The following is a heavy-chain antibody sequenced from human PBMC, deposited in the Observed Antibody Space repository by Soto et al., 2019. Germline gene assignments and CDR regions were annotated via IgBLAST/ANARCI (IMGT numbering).Heavy chain of an antibody. Sequence: ASVKVSCKASGYTFTSYGISWVRQAPGQGLEWMGWISAYNGNTNYAQKLQGRVTMTTDTSASTAYMELRSLRSDDTAAYYCARDYVNYYDSSGYDAFDIWGQGTMVTVSS. V-gene: IGHV1-18*01. J-gene: IGHJ3*02. CDR3: ARDYVNYYDSSGYDAFDI. D-gene: IGHD3-22*01. CDR1: GYTFTSYG. CDR2: ISAYNGNT.